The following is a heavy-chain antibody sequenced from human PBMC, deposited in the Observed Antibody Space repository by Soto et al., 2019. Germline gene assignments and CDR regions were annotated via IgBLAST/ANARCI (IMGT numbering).Heavy chain of an antibody. J-gene: IGHJ6*03. V-gene: IGHV1-18*01. CDR1: GYTFTSYG. CDR3: ARGGYCSGGSSDHTYYYYYYLDV. Sequence: ASVKVSCKASGYTFTSYGISWVRQAPGQGLEWMGWISAYNGNTNYAQKLQGRGTMTTDTSTSTAYMELRSLRSDDTAVYYCARGGYCSGGSSDHTYYYYYYLDVWGTGTTVIVSS. D-gene: IGHD2-15*01. CDR2: ISAYNGNT.